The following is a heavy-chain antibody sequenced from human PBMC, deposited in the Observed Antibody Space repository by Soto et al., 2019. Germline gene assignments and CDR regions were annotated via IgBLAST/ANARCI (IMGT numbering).Heavy chain of an antibody. J-gene: IGHJ4*02. CDR1: GFTISSSA. CDR2: ISYDGSNK. CDR3: ARIRVPYYYDSSGYYLDY. Sequence: GGSLRLSCAASGFTISSSARQWVRQAPGKRLKWVAVISYDGSNKYYADTVKGRFTISRDNSKNTLYLQMNSLRAEDTAVYYCARIRVPYYYDSSGYYLDYWGQGTLVTVSS. V-gene: IGHV3-30-3*01. D-gene: IGHD3-22*01.